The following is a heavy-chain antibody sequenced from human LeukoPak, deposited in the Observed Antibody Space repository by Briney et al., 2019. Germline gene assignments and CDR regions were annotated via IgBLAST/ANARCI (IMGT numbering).Heavy chain of an antibody. D-gene: IGHD2-8*01. CDR3: AKGRQWARYFDY. Sequence: VSAISGSGGSRYYADSVKGRFTISRDNSKNTLYLQMNSLRAEDTAVYYCAKGRQWARYFDYWGQGTLVTVSS. V-gene: IGHV3-23*01. CDR2: ISGSGGSR. J-gene: IGHJ4*02.